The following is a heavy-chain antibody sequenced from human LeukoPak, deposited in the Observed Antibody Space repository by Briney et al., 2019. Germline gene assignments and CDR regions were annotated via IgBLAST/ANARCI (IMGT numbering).Heavy chain of an antibody. CDR1: GYTFTSYG. J-gene: IGHJ6*04. V-gene: IGHV1-18*04. D-gene: IGHD1-1*01. CDR3: ARETGTGDYYYGMDV. CDR2: ISAYNGNT. Sequence: WASVKVSCKASGYTFTSYGLSWVRQAPGQGLEWMGWISAYNGNTNYAQKLQGRVTMTTDTSTSTAYMELRSLRSDDAAVYYCARETGTGDYYYGMDVWGKGTTVTVSS.